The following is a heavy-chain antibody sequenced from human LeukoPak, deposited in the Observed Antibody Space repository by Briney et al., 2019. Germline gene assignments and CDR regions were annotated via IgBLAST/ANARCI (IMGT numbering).Heavy chain of an antibody. CDR3: ARVGTTVTTFYHFDY. Sequence: GGSLRPSCAASGFTFSTYTLHWVRQAPGKGLEWVAVISYDGRNNYYADSVKGRFTISRDNSKNTLYLQMNSLRAEDTAVYYCARVGTTVTTFYHFDYWGEGTLVTVSS. CDR1: GFTFSTYT. CDR2: ISYDGRNN. V-gene: IGHV3-30*04. J-gene: IGHJ4*02. D-gene: IGHD4-17*01.